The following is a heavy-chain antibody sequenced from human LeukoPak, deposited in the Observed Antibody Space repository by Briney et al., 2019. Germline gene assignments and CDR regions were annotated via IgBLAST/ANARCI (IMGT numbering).Heavy chain of an antibody. Sequence: SETLSLTYAVYGGSFSGYYWSWIRQPPGKGLEWIGEINHSGSTNYNPSLKSRVTISVDTSKNQFSLKLSSVTAADTAVYYCARGRLRIAAALYYWGQGTLVTVSS. CDR3: ARGRLRIAAALYY. J-gene: IGHJ4*02. D-gene: IGHD6-13*01. CDR2: INHSGST. V-gene: IGHV4-34*01. CDR1: GGSFSGYY.